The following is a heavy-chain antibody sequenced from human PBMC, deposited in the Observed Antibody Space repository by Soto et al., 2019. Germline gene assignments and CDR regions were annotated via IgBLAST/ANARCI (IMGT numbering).Heavy chain of an antibody. CDR3: VRDSHGDY. CDR2: IDHDGPT. V-gene: IGHV3-74*01. CDR1: RFTFSNYW. J-gene: IGHJ4*02. Sequence: EVQLVESGGGLVQRGGSLRLSCAGSRFTFSNYWMHWVRQAPGKGLEWVSRIDHDGPTDYADSVRGRFTISRDNAENTLYLQMNTLRPEDTAVYYCVRDSHGDYWGQGTLVTVSS.